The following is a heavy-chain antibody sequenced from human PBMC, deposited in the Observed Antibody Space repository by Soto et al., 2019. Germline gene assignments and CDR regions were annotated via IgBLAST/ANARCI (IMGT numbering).Heavy chain of an antibody. Sequence: EVQLVESGGGLVQPGGSLRLSCAASGFTFSSYWMHWVRQGPGKGLVWVSRINGDGSNTNYVDSVRGRFTISRDNAKNTVYLQMNSLRDEDTAVYYCARGIRNYYGTDVWGQGTTVTVSS. V-gene: IGHV3-74*01. CDR1: GFTFSSYW. CDR3: ARGIRNYYGTDV. CDR2: INGDGSNT. D-gene: IGHD5-18*01. J-gene: IGHJ6*02.